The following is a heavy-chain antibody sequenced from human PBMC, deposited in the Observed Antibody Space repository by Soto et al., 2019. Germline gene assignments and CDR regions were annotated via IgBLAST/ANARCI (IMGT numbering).Heavy chain of an antibody. J-gene: IGHJ4*01. D-gene: IGHD3-16*01. CDR3: ARDIGFDYVN. CDR2: IKEDGSEI. Sequence: GSLRLSCAVSEFNVMSYWMSWVRQAPGKGLEWVASIKEDGSEIYYLQSVRGRFTISRDSAGNALHLAMNYLSAEDTGVYFCARDIGFDYVNWGHGTLVTVSS. V-gene: IGHV3-7*01. CDR1: EFNVMSYW.